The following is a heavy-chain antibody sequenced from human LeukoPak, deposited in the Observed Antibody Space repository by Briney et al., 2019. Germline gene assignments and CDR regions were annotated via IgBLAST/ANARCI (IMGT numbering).Heavy chain of an antibody. J-gene: IGHJ6*02. V-gene: IGHV3-33*01. CDR2: IWYDGSNK. Sequence: PGGSLRLSCAASGFTFSNYGMHWVRQAPGKGLEWVAVIWYDGSNKYYADSVKGRFTISRDNSKNTLYLQMNSLRAEDTAVYYCARDGDYGDLYYYYGMDVWGQGTAVTVSS. CDR1: GFTFSNYG. CDR3: ARDGDYGDLYYYYGMDV. D-gene: IGHD4-17*01.